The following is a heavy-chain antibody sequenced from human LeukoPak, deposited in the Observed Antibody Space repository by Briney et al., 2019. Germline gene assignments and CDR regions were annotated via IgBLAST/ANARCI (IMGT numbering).Heavy chain of an antibody. CDR3: ARDRLYYYGSGDAFDI. CDR1: GYTFTSYG. Sequence: ASVKVSCKASGYTFTSYGISWVRHAPGQGLEWMRWISAYNGNTNSAQKLQGRVTMTTDTSTSTAYMELRSLRSDDTAVYYCARDRLYYYGSGDAFDIWGQGTMVTVSS. V-gene: IGHV1-18*01. J-gene: IGHJ3*02. D-gene: IGHD3-10*01. CDR2: ISAYNGNT.